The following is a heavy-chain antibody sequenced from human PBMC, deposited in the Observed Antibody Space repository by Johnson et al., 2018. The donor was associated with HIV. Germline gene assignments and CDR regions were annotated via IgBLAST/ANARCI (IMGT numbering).Heavy chain of an antibody. V-gene: IGHV3-30-3*01. Sequence: QMQLVESGGGVVQPGRSLRLSCAASGFTFSSYAMHWVRQAPGKGLEWVAVISYDGGNKYYADSVKGRFTISRDNSKNTLYLQMNSLRAEDTAVYYCARDTPFDIWGQGTMVTVSS. CDR3: ARDTPFDI. J-gene: IGHJ3*02. CDR2: ISYDGGNK. CDR1: GFTFSSYA.